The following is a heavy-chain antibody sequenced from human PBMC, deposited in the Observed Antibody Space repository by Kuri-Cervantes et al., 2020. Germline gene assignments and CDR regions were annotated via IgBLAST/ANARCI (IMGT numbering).Heavy chain of an antibody. J-gene: IGHJ3*02. Sequence: GESLKISCAASGFTFSDYYMSWIRQAPGKGLEWVSYISSSGSTIYYADSVKGRFTISRDNAKNSLYLQMNSLRAEDTAVYYCAREFGRPAQWFREEKAFDIWGQGTMVTVSS. V-gene: IGHV3-11*04. CDR1: GFTFSDYY. D-gene: IGHD3-10*01. CDR2: ISSSGSTI. CDR3: AREFGRPAQWFREEKAFDI.